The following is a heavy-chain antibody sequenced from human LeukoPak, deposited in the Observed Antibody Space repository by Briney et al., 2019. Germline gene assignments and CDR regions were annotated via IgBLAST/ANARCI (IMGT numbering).Heavy chain of an antibody. CDR1: GFTFSSYG. J-gene: IGHJ6*03. Sequence: GGSLRLSCAASGFTFSSYGMHWVRQAPGKGLEWVAFIRYDGSNKYYADSVKGRFTISRDNAKNSLYLQMNSLRAEDMALYYCAKGSRSGIYYYYYMDVWGKGTTVTVSS. D-gene: IGHD6-25*01. CDR3: AKGSRSGIYYYYYMDV. CDR2: IRYDGSNK. V-gene: IGHV3-30*02.